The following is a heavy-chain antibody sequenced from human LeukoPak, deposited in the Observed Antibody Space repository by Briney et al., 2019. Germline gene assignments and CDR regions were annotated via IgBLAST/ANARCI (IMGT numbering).Heavy chain of an antibody. D-gene: IGHD3-10*01. Sequence: SETLSLTCTVSGGSISSGGYYWSWIRQHPGKGLEWIGYIYYSGSTYYNPSLKSRVTISVDTSKNQFSLKLSSVTAAVTAVYYCARDYSREYYGSGHHWTWFDPWGQGTLVTVSS. CDR2: IYYSGST. J-gene: IGHJ5*02. CDR1: GGSISSGGYY. V-gene: IGHV4-31*03. CDR3: ARDYSREYYGSGHHWTWFDP.